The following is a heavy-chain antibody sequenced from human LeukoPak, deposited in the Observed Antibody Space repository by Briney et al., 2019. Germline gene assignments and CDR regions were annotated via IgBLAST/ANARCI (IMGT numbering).Heavy chain of an antibody. J-gene: IGHJ6*03. Sequence: NPSETLSLTCAVYGGSFSGYYWSWIRQPPGKGLEWIGEINHSGSTNYNPSLESRVTISVDTSKNQFSLKLSSVTAADTAVYYCAGDCSSTSCYRPVFYYYYYMDVWGKGTTVTVSS. D-gene: IGHD2-2*01. CDR3: AGDCSSTSCYRPVFYYYYYMDV. CDR2: INHSGST. CDR1: GGSFSGYY. V-gene: IGHV4-34*01.